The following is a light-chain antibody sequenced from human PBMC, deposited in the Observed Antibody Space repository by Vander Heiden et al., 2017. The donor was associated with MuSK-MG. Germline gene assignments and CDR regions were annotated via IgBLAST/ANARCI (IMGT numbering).Light chain of an antibody. CDR1: HSISSW. J-gene: IGKJ3*01. Sequence: DVKVTQSPSTLSASVGDRVTITCRARHSISSWVAWYQQNPGKAPQLMIYTASSLESGVPSRCSGSGSGAEFTLTISMLHPDDFASYCRQQYNSYSFTFGPGTKVEIK. V-gene: IGKV1-5*03. CDR2: TAS. CDR3: QQYNSYSFT.